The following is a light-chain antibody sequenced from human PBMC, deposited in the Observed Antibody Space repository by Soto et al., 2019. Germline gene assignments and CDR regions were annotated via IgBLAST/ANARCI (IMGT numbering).Light chain of an antibody. CDR2: GDN. Sequence: QSVLTQPPSVSGAPGQRVTISCTGGNSNIGASYDVHWYQQIPGKAPKLLIYGDNNRPSGVPDRFSGSKSGTSASLAITGLQDEDEADYYCHSYDSSLSGSVFGRGTKVTVL. CDR1: NSNIGASYD. J-gene: IGLJ3*02. CDR3: HSYDSSLSGSV. V-gene: IGLV1-40*01.